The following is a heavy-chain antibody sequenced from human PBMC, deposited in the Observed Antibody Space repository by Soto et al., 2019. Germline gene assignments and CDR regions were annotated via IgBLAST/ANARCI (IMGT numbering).Heavy chain of an antibody. V-gene: IGHV1-2*04. CDR3: ARGPARAGTYYAMDV. CDR2: INPNSGGT. J-gene: IGHJ6*02. Sequence: ASVKVSCKASGYTFTGYYMHWVRQAPGQGLEWMGWINPNSGGTNYAQKFQGWVTMTRDESTSTAYMELSSLRSEDTAVYYCARGPARAGTYYAMDVWGQGTTVTVSS. D-gene: IGHD6-19*01. CDR1: GYTFTGYY.